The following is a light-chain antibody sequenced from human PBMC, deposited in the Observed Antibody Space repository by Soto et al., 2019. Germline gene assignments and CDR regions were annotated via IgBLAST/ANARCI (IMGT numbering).Light chain of an antibody. Sequence: QSALTQPRSVSGSPGQSVTISCTGTSSDVGGYNYVSWYQQHPGKAPKLMIYDVSKRPSGVPDRFSDSKSGNTASLTISGLQAEDEADYYCCSYAGRLVVFGGGTKLTVL. J-gene: IGLJ2*01. CDR1: SSDVGGYNY. V-gene: IGLV2-11*01. CDR2: DVS. CDR3: CSYAGRLVV.